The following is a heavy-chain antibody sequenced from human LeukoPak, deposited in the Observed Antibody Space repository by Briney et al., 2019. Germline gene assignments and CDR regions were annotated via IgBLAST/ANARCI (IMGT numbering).Heavy chain of an antibody. J-gene: IGHJ4*02. V-gene: IGHV3-48*03. Sequence: GGSLRLSCAASGFTFSSYEMNWVRQAPGKGLEWVSYISRSGSTIFYADSVKGRFTISRDNAKNSVSLQMNSLRAEDTAVYYCARDGGSSWYFDYWGQGTLVTVSS. CDR2: ISRSGSTI. D-gene: IGHD6-13*01. CDR3: ARDGGSSWYFDY. CDR1: GFTFSSYE.